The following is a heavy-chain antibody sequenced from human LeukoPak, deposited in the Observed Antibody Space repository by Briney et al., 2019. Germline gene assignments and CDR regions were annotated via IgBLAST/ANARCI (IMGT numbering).Heavy chain of an antibody. D-gene: IGHD3-10*01. CDR3: ARSSRVRGVIGWFDP. V-gene: IGHV3-53*04. CDR1: GSTVSSNY. CDR2: IYSGGST. Sequence: PGGSLRLSCAASGSTVSSNYMSWVRQAPGKGLEWVSVIYSGGSTYYADSVKGRFTIFRHNSKNTLYLQMNSLRAEDTAVYYCARSSRVRGVIGWFDPWGQGTLVTVSS. J-gene: IGHJ5*02.